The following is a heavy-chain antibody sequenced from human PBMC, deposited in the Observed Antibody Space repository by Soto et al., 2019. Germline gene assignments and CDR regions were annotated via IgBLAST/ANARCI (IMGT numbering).Heavy chain of an antibody. CDR2: INGDATST. V-gene: IGHV3-74*01. Sequence: QLVESGGGLVQPGGSLRLSCAASGFTLNNYWMHWVRQAPGMGLVWVSRINGDATSTSYADSVKGRFTISRDNARNTLYLQMNSLRAEDTALYYCARGGIAAETFFYYYGMDLWGQGTTVTVS. CDR3: ARGGIAAETFFYYYGMDL. D-gene: IGHD6-13*01. J-gene: IGHJ6*02. CDR1: GFTLNNYW.